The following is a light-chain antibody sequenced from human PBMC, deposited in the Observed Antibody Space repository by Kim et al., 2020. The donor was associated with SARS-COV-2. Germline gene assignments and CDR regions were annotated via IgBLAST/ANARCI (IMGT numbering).Light chain of an antibody. CDR2: RNN. CDR1: NNKVGKEG. J-gene: IGLJ3*02. V-gene: IGLV10-54*01. CDR3: SAWDSSLSAWV. Sequence: RQTDTLTGSGTNNKVGKEGATWVQQHQGNPTKLLSARNNNRPKGISERFSASRSGDTASLTITGIQPEDEADYYCSAWDSSLSAWVFGGGTQRTVL.